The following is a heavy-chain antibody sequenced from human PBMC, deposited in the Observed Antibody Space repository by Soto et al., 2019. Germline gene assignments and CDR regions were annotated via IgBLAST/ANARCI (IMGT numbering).Heavy chain of an antibody. Sequence: PERCMRLSCAAAGFTLSSNGMHWVRQAPNKGLEWVAVISYDGSNKYYADSVKGRLTISRDNSTNTPCLQMNGLRAEDTAVYYCAKGGGGGNYYGIDVWGQGTTVTVAS. V-gene: IGHV3-30*18. CDR2: ISYDGSNK. D-gene: IGHD2-15*01. CDR3: AKGGGGGNYYGIDV. CDR1: GFTLSSNG. J-gene: IGHJ6*02.